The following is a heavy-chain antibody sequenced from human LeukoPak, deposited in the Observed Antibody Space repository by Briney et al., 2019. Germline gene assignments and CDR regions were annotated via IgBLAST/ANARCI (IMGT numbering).Heavy chain of an antibody. D-gene: IGHD2-21*01. CDR1: GVTFTSYD. Sequence: ASVKVSCKASGVTFTSYDINWVRQATGQGLEWMGWMNPNSGNTGYAQKFQGRVTITRNTSISTAYMELSSLRSEDTAVYYCARGGVSWWPGPRVTIDFDYWGQGTLVTVSS. V-gene: IGHV1-8*03. CDR2: MNPNSGNT. J-gene: IGHJ4*02. CDR3: ARGGVSWWPGPRVTIDFDY.